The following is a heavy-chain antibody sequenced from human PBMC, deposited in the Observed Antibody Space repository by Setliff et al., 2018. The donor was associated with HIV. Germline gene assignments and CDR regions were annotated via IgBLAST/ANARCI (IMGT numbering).Heavy chain of an antibody. CDR2: IYHSGGT. V-gene: IGHV4-38-2*01. J-gene: IGHJ4*02. CDR1: GYSISSGYY. D-gene: IGHD3-3*01. CDR3: ARVPFTTGFDY. Sequence: SETLSLTCAVSGYSISSGYYWGWIRQPPGRGLEWIGNIYHSGGTHYNPSLRSRVTISVDTSKNHFSLKLSSGTAADTAVFYCARVPFTTGFDYWGQGILVTVSS.